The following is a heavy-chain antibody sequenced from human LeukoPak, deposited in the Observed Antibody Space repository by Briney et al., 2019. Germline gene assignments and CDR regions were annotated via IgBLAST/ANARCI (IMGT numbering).Heavy chain of an antibody. D-gene: IGHD6-19*01. CDR2: IYYSGST. CDR3: AGAVAELDAFDI. CDR1: GGSISSYY. Sequence: PSETLSLTCTVSGGSISSYYWSWIRQPPEKGLEWIGYIYYSGSTNYNPSLKSRVTISVDTSKNQFSLKLSSVTAADTAVYYCAGAVAELDAFDIWGQGTMVTVSS. V-gene: IGHV4-59*01. J-gene: IGHJ3*02.